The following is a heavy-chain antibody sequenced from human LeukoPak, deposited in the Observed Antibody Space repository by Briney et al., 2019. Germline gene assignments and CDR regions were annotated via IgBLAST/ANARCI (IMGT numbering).Heavy chain of an antibody. V-gene: IGHV3-21*01. J-gene: IGHJ6*02. CDR3: ARDLPPMGYYGTDV. Sequence: PGGSLSLSCAASGFTFSTYSMNSVGQAPGKGREWVSSISSSSSYIYYADSVKGRFTISRANAKNSLYLQMKSLRAEDTAVYYCARDLPPMGYYGTDVWGQGST. CDR2: ISSSSSYI. D-gene: IGHD5-24*01. CDR1: GFTFSTYS.